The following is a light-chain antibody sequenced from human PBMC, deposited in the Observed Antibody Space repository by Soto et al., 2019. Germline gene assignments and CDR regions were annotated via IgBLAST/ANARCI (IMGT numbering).Light chain of an antibody. Sequence: DIQLTQSPSFLSASVGDRVTITCRASQGIYTYLAWYQQKPGKAPELLIYAASTLQSGVPSRFSGSGSGTEFTLPISRLQPEDFPTYYCQHHNSYPWTFGQGTKVEIK. CDR1: QGIYTY. J-gene: IGKJ1*01. V-gene: IGKV1-9*01. CDR2: AAS. CDR3: QHHNSYPWT.